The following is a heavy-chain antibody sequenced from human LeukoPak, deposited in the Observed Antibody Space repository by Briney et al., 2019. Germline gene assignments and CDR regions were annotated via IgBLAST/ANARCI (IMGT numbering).Heavy chain of an antibody. CDR1: GDSISYYY. V-gene: IGHV4-59*01. CDR3: ARVRGYSYDSSDFDY. Sequence: SETLSLTCTVSGDSISYYYWSWIRQPPGKGLEWIGKIYYSGNTNYNPSPKSRVTISVDTSKNQFSPKLSSVTAADTAVYYCARVRGYSYDSSDFDYWGQGTLVTVSS. D-gene: IGHD5-18*01. J-gene: IGHJ4*02. CDR2: IYYSGNT.